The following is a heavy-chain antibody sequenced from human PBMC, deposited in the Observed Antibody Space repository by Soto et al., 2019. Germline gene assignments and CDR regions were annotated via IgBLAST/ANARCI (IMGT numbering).Heavy chain of an antibody. CDR3: ARYILGVRYYGMDV. CDR1: GFTFSSYA. V-gene: IGHV3-23*01. Sequence: EVQLLESGGGLVQPGGSLRLSCAASGFTFSSYALKRVRQAPGKGLEWVSLIGESGTPTYYADSVKGRLPISGDNSGNTLFLEMYILRAEDTAVYYCARYILGVRYYGMDVWGQGTTVTVSS. J-gene: IGHJ6*02. CDR2: IGESGTPT. D-gene: IGHD5-18*01.